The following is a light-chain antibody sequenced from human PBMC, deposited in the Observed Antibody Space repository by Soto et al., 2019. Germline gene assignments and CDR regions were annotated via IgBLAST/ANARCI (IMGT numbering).Light chain of an antibody. CDR1: QGISNY. Sequence: DIKLTQSPSFLSASVGDRVTITCRASQGISNYLAWYQRKPGKAPKLLIYTASTLQSGVPSRFSGSGSGTEFALTIRSLQPEDFTTYYRQQLNSYPLTFGGGTKVEIK. V-gene: IGKV1-9*01. CDR2: TAS. J-gene: IGKJ4*01. CDR3: QQLNSYPLT.